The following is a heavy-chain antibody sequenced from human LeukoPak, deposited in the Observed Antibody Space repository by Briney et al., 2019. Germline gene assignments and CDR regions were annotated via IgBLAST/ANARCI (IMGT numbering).Heavy chain of an antibody. CDR1: GGSISSGGYS. Sequence: SSETLSLTCTVSGGSISSGGYSWSWIRQPPGKGLEWIGYIYHSGSTYYNPSLKSRVTISVDRSKNQFSLKLSSVTAADTAVYYCARCHGSGSYPRTNWFDPWGQGTLVTVSS. D-gene: IGHD3-10*01. CDR3: ARCHGSGSYPRTNWFDP. V-gene: IGHV4-30-2*01. CDR2: IYHSGST. J-gene: IGHJ5*02.